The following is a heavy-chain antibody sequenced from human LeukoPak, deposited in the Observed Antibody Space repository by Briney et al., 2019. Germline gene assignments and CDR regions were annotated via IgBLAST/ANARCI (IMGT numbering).Heavy chain of an antibody. CDR3: ARDPDGIAAAGIGAFDI. CDR1: GGSISSSGSY. CDR2: IYYSGST. V-gene: IGHV4-39*07. D-gene: IGHD6-13*01. J-gene: IGHJ3*02. Sequence: SETLSLTCTVSGGSISSSGSYWGWIRQPPGRGLEWIVTIYYSGSTYYNPSLKSRVTISVDTSKNQFSLKLSSVTAADTAVCYCARDPDGIAAAGIGAFDIWGQGTMVTVSS.